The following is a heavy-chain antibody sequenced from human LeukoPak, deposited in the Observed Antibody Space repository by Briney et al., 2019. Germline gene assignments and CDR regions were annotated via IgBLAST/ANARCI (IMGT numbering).Heavy chain of an antibody. Sequence: SETLSLTCTVSGGSLSSSNYYWGWIRQPPGKGLEWIGSIYYSGSTYYNPSLKSRVTISVDTSKNQFSLKLSSVTAADTAVYYCARSPGPLVPAAFDIWGQGTMVTVSS. J-gene: IGHJ3*02. V-gene: IGHV4-39*01. CDR3: ARSPGPLVPAAFDI. CDR2: IYYSGST. CDR1: GGSLSSSNYY. D-gene: IGHD3-10*01.